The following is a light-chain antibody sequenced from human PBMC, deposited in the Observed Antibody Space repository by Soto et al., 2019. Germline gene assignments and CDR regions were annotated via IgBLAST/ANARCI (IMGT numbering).Light chain of an antibody. J-gene: IGLJ1*01. CDR1: SSDVVGYNS. CDR3: SSYAGSSAVYV. V-gene: IGLV2-14*01. CDR2: EVT. Sequence: QSVLTQRPSASGTPGQKVSISCSGTSSDVVGYNSVSWYKQLPGTAPRLMIYEVTNRPSGVSDRFSGSKTGNTASLTISGLQAEDGVDYYCSSYAGSSAVYVFGTGTKVTVL.